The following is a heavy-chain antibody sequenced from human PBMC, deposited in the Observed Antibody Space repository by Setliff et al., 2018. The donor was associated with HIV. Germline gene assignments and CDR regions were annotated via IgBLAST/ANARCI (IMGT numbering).Heavy chain of an antibody. J-gene: IGHJ4*02. CDR2: VYHSGTT. CDR1: GYSISTAYY. CDR3: MSGRCITIFGVAYFDY. D-gene: IGHD3-3*01. Sequence: PSETLSLTCAVSGYSISTAYYWGWIRQPPGKGLEWIGSVYHSGTTYYNPSLESRVTISEDVSNNQFSQKVTSVTAADTAVYYCMSGRCITIFGVAYFDYGGQGTQVNVFS. V-gene: IGHV4-38-2*01.